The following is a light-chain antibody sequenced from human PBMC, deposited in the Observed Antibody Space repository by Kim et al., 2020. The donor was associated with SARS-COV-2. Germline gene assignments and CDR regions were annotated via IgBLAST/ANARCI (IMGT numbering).Light chain of an antibody. Sequence: ATINCKSSQSVLSSSNNKNSLAWFQQKPGQPPKLLIYWASTRESGVPDRFSGSGSGTDFTLTISSLQAEDVAVYYCQQYNSIPRTFGQGTKVDI. CDR2: WAS. CDR1: QSVLSSSNNKNS. CDR3: QQYNSIPRT. J-gene: IGKJ1*01. V-gene: IGKV4-1*01.